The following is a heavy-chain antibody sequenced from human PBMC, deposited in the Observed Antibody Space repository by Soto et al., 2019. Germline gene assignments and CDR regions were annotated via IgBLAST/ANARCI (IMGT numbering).Heavy chain of an antibody. D-gene: IGHD3-22*01. CDR2: IYYSGST. CDR1: GGSINSGDYY. Sequence: PSETLSLTCTVSGGSINSGDYYWSWIRQPQGKGLEWIGYIYYSGSTYHNPSLKSRINISVDTSKNQFSLKLSSVTAADTAVYYYATVPTFYYDRSGYANAFDMLGQGTMVTVSS. V-gene: IGHV4-30-4*01. CDR3: ATVPTFYYDRSGYANAFDM. J-gene: IGHJ3*02.